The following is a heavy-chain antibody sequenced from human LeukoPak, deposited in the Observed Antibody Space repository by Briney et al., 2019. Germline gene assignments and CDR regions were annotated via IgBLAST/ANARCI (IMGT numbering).Heavy chain of an antibody. V-gene: IGHV4-59*01. CDR1: GGSTSSYD. J-gene: IGHJ5*02. Sequence: SETPSLTATVSGGSTSSYDSVCIRQPPRRGLEWIGYIYYSGSTNYNPSLKSRVTISVGTSKNQFSLKLSSVTAADTAGYYCARAVSRIAALFDPWDQGTLVTVSS. CDR2: IYYSGST. CDR3: ARAVSRIAALFDP. D-gene: IGHD6-13*01.